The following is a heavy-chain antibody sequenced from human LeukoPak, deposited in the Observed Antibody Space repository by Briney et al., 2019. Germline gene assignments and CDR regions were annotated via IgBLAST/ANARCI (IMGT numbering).Heavy chain of an antibody. Sequence: GGSLRLSCAASGFTVSSSYMSWVRQAPGRGLEWVSVIYSGGITYYADSVKGRFTISRDNSKNTVYLQMDSLRADDTALYYCARGQIQQAFDVWGQGTMVTVAS. CDR3: ARGQIQQAFDV. V-gene: IGHV3-66*01. CDR1: GFTVSSSY. J-gene: IGHJ3*01. CDR2: IYSGGIT.